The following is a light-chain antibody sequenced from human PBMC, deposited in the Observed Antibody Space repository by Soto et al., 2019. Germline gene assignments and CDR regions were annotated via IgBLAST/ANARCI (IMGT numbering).Light chain of an antibody. V-gene: IGKV4-1*01. CDR3: QQYYISPPT. Sequence: DIVMTQSPDSLPVSLGERATFNCKSSQSVFSSSSSRYHIAWYQQKARQPPKLIIYWASIRESGVPDRFSGSGSGTDFALSICILQTEDVADYYCQQYYISPPTFGRGTRVEIK. CDR2: WAS. J-gene: IGKJ1*01. CDR1: QSVFSSSSSRYH.